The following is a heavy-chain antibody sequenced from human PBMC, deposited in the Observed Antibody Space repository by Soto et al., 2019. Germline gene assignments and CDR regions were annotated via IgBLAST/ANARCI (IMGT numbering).Heavy chain of an antibody. CDR3: ARGTVRDHDFGDH. J-gene: IGHJ4*02. D-gene: IGHD4-17*01. Sequence: EVQLVESGGRLVQPGGSLRLSCAPSGFTFSSYWMHWVRQVPGKGLVWVSRISDDGSSTSYAESVRGRFIISRDNAKNTLYLPLNSLRAEDTAVYYCARGTVRDHDFGDHWGQGTLVAVSS. CDR2: ISDDGSST. CDR1: GFTFSSYW. V-gene: IGHV3-74*01.